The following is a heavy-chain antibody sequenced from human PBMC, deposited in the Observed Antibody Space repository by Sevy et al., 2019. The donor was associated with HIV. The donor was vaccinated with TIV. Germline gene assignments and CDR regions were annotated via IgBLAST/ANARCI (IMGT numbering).Heavy chain of an antibody. D-gene: IGHD2-2*01. V-gene: IGHV4-34*01. CDR3: SRSPPVVVVPGAPSWFDP. CDR1: DGSFSGYY. Sequence: SETLSLTCAVHDGSFSGYYWNWNRQLPGKGLEWIGEINESGITYDNPSLKSRVTISVDTSKTQFSLKLNSVTAADTAVYFCSRSPPVVVVPGAPSWFDPWGQGTLVTVSS. CDR2: INESGIT. J-gene: IGHJ5*02.